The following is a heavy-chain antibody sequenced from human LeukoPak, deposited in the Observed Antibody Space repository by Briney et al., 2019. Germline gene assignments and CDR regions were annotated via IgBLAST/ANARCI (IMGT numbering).Heavy chain of an antibody. CDR1: GFTVSSNY. Sequence: GGSLRLSCAASGFTVSSNYMSWVRQAPGKGLEWVSVIYSGGSTYYADSVKGRFTISRDNAKKTLYLQMNSLRPEDTALYYCAKDYGYSSSWYDYWGQGTLVTVSS. CDR3: AKDYGYSSSWYDY. CDR2: IYSGGST. V-gene: IGHV3-53*05. J-gene: IGHJ4*02. D-gene: IGHD6-13*01.